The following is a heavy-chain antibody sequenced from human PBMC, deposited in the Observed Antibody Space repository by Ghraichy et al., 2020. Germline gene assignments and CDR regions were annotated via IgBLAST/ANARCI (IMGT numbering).Heavy chain of an antibody. CDR2: VRYEGRDK. D-gene: IGHD4-17*01. CDR1: GFSFSDYG. Sequence: GGSLRLSCAASGFSFSDYGMHWVRQAPGKGLEWVAVVRYEGRDKYYADSVKGRFTISRDNSKNTLNLQMNNLRGEDTAVYYCAKAPDYGDSYYFDSWGQGTLVTVSS. CDR3: AKAPDYGDSYYFDS. V-gene: IGHV3-30*18. J-gene: IGHJ4*02.